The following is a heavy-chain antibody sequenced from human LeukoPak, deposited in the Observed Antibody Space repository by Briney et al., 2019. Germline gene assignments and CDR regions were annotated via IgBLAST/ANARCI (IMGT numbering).Heavy chain of an antibody. CDR3: ARTKPDYLKPLTDGWYFDL. CDR2: IYYSGST. CDR1: GGSISSSSYY. V-gene: IGHV4-39*07. D-gene: IGHD1-14*01. Sequence: PSETLSLTCTVSGGSISSSSYYWGWIRQPPGKGLEWIGSIYYSGSTYYNPSLKSRVTISVDTSKNQFSLKLSSVTAADTAVYYCARTKPDYLKPLTDGWYFDLWGRGTLVTVSS. J-gene: IGHJ2*01.